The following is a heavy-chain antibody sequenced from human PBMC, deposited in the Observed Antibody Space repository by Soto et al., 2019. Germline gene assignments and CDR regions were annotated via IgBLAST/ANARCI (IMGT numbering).Heavy chain of an antibody. D-gene: IGHD6-6*01. V-gene: IGHV5-10-1*01. CDR3: ARPQFSSSTISYYYGMDV. J-gene: IGHJ6*02. CDR1: GYSFTSYW. Sequence: PGESLKISCKGSGYSFTSYWISWVRQMPGKGLEWMGRIDPSDSYTNYSPSFQGHVTISADKSISTAYLQWSSLKASDTAMFYFARPQFSSSTISYYYGMDVWGQGTTVTVSS. CDR2: IDPSDSYT.